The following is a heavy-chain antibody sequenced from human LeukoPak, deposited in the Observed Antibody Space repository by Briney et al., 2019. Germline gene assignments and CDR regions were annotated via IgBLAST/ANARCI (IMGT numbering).Heavy chain of an antibody. D-gene: IGHD2-21*02. Sequence: SQTLSLTCTVSGGSISSGTYYWSWIRQPAGKGLEWIGRIHSFGSTNYNPSLKSRVTISVDTSKNQFSLNLSSVTAADTAVYYCARGVTPFDYWGQGTLVTVSS. CDR3: ARGVTPFDY. J-gene: IGHJ4*02. CDR1: GGSISSGTYY. V-gene: IGHV4-61*02. CDR2: IHSFGST.